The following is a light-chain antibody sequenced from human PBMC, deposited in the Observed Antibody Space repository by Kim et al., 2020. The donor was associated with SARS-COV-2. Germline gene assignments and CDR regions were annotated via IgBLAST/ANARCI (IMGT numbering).Light chain of an antibody. CDR3: QQYVSSPPRIT. J-gene: IGKJ5*01. Sequence: EIVLTQSPGTLSLSPGERATLSCRASQSVSSSYLAWYQQKPGQSPRLLIYATSSRATGIPDRFSGSGSGTDFTLTISRLEPEDFAVYYCQQYVSSPPRITFGQETRLEIK. CDR2: ATS. CDR1: QSVSSSY. V-gene: IGKV3-20*01.